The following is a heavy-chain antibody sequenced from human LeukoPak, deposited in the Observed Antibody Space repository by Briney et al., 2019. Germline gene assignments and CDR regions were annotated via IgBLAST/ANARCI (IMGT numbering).Heavy chain of an antibody. Sequence: SETLSLTCTVSGGSISSSSYYWGWIRQPPGKGLEWLGSIYYSGSTYYNPSLKSRVTISVDTSKNQFSLKMSSVTAADTAVYYCAREGDYSNYPWFDPWGQGTLVTVSS. V-gene: IGHV4-39*07. CDR2: IYYSGST. J-gene: IGHJ5*02. D-gene: IGHD4-11*01. CDR1: GGSISSSSYY. CDR3: AREGDYSNYPWFDP.